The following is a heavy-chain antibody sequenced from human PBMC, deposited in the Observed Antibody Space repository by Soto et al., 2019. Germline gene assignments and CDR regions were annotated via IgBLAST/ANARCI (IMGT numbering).Heavy chain of an antibody. D-gene: IGHD6-19*01. CDR2: ISDSGTST. CDR1: GFTFSSYA. Sequence: PGGSLRLSCAASGFTFSSYAMSWVRQAPGKGLEWVSTISDSGTSTYYADSVKGRFTISRDNSQNTLFLQMNSLRAEDTAVYFCAKDLAVAGPHPYFDYWGQGTLVTVSS. V-gene: IGHV3-23*01. CDR3: AKDLAVAGPHPYFDY. J-gene: IGHJ4*02.